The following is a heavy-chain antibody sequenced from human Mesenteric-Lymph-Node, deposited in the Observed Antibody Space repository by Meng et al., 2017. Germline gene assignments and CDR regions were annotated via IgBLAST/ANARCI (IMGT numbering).Heavy chain of an antibody. J-gene: IGHJ4*02. CDR1: GDSITNHNW. CDR3: ARADKVRFDY. V-gene: IGHV4-4*03. CDR2: IPHRCSS. Sequence: QVQVRCAGPAHVQPPDTLSLPSPVSGDSITNHNWWAGLPQPPGKGLEWIGEIPHRCSSAYNPSLKSRVSMSIDKSKNQFSLKLTSVTAADTAVYYCARADKVRFDYWGQGTLVTVSS.